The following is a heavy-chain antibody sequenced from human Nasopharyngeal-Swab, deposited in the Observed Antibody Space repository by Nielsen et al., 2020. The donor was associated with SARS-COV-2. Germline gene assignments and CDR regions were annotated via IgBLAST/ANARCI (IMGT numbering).Heavy chain of an antibody. CDR1: GGPFIGYQ. CDR2: VDHSGNT. Sequence: SETLSLTCAVSGGPFIGYQCNWIRNRPGTGLEWNGEVDHSGNTNYNPSLKSRVIISAETSRSQFSLKLTSVTAADTAVYYCARRNWGLRYWGQGTLVTVSS. J-gene: IGHJ4*02. D-gene: IGHD3-16*01. CDR3: ARRNWGLRY. V-gene: IGHV4-34*01.